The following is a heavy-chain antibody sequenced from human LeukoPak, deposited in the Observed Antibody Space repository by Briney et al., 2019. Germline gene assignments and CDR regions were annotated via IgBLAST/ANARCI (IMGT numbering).Heavy chain of an antibody. V-gene: IGHV3-21*01. CDR1: GFTFSSYS. CDR3: ARESTEDRPGS. D-gene: IGHD5/OR15-5a*01. CDR2: ISSSSYI. Sequence: GGSLRLSCAASGFTFSSYSMNWVRQAPGKGLEWVSSISSSSYIYYADSVKGRFTISRDNAKNSLYLQMNSLRAEDTAVYYCARESTEDRPGSWGQGTLVTVSS. J-gene: IGHJ5*02.